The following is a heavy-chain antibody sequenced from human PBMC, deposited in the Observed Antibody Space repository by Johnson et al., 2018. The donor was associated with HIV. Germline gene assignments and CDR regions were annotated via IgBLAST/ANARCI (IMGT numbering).Heavy chain of an antibody. CDR3: ARAKSIAIRGGAFDI. CDR2: ISYDGSNE. J-gene: IGHJ3*02. V-gene: IGHV3-30*04. D-gene: IGHD6-6*01. CDR1: GFTFSSYA. Sequence: QVQLVESGGGVVQPGRSLRLSCAASGFTFSSYAMHWVRQAPGKGLEWVAVISYDGSNEYYADSVKGRFTISRDNSKNTLYLQMNSLRAEDTAVYYGARAKSIAIRGGAFDIWGQGTTVTVSS.